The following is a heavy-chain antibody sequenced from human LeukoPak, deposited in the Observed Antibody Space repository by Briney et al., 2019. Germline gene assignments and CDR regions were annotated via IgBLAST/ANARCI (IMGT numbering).Heavy chain of an antibody. D-gene: IGHD5-18*01. CDR3: AKSGYPVKADAFDI. Sequence: EGSLRLSCAASGFTFSSYGMHWVRQAPGKGLEWVAFIRYDGSNKYYADSVKGRFTISRDNSKNTLYLQMNSLRAEDTAVYYCAKSGYPVKADAFDIWGQGTMVTVSS. CDR2: IRYDGSNK. CDR1: GFTFSSYG. J-gene: IGHJ3*02. V-gene: IGHV3-30*02.